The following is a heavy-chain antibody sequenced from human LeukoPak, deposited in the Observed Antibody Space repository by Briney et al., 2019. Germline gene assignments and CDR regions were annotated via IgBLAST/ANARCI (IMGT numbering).Heavy chain of an antibody. J-gene: IGHJ6*02. CDR1: GFTFSTYA. CDR3: ARDSRISRSYFYGMDV. CDR2: ISYDGSKK. D-gene: IGHD2/OR15-2a*01. V-gene: IGHV3-30*03. Sequence: GGSLRLSCATSGFTFSTYAMNWVRQAAGKGLEWVAVISYDGSKKYYVDTVEGRFTISRDNSKNTLYLQMNGLRAEDTAVYFCARDSRISRSYFYGMDVWGQGTTVIVSS.